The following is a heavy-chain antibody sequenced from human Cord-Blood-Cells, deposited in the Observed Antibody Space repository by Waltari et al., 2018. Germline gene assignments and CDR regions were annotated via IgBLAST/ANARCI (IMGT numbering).Heavy chain of an antibody. V-gene: IGHV1-58*01. D-gene: IGHD5-18*01. CDR1: GFTFTSSA. Sequence: QMQLVQSGPEVKKPGTSVKVSCKASGFTFTSSAVQWVRQARGQRLEWIGWIVVGRGNTNSAQKFQEIVTISRDRSTSTTYTELSSLISGVTAVYYCAAEDTAMVWEDYGGQGTLVTVSS. CDR2: IVVGRGNT. J-gene: IGHJ4*02. CDR3: AAEDTAMVWEDY.